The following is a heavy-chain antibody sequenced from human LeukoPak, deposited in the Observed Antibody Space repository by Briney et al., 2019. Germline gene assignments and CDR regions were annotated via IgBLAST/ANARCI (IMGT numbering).Heavy chain of an antibody. D-gene: IGHD1-26*01. V-gene: IGHV4-4*07. CDR2: ISTSGNT. CDR1: GGSISSYY. J-gene: IGHJ3*02. CDR3: ARLKWELLRPSPDAFDI. Sequence: SETLSLTCTVSGGSISSYYWSWIRQPAGKGLEWIGRISTSGNTNYNPSLKSRATMSVDTSKNQFSLKLSSVTAADTAVYYCARLKWELLRPSPDAFDIWGQGTMVTVSS.